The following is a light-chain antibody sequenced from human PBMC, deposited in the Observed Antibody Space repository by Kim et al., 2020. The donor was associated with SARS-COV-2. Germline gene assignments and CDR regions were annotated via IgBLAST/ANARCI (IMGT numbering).Light chain of an antibody. CDR3: QSADGSGTYV. J-gene: IGLJ1*01. Sequence: SYELTQPPSLSVSPGQTARITCSGDTLPEKQTYWYQQKSRQAPLLVIYKDNERPSGIPGRFSGSSSGTTVTLTISGVQAEDDADYYCQSADGSGTYVFGTGTKVTVL. CDR2: KDN. CDR1: TLPEKQ. V-gene: IGLV3-25*03.